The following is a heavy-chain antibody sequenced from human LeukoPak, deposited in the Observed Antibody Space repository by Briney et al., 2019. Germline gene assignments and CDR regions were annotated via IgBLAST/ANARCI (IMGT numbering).Heavy chain of an antibody. D-gene: IGHD5-18*01. CDR1: GYTFTSYD. CDR2: MNPNSDNT. J-gene: IGHJ4*02. CDR3: AKRGHSYGDFDY. Sequence: ASVKVSCKASGYTFTSYDINWVRQAAGQGLEWMGWMNPNSDNTGYAQKFQGRVTMTKDTSISTAYMELSSLRSEYTAVYYCAKRGHSYGDFDYWGQGTLVTVSS. V-gene: IGHV1-8*01.